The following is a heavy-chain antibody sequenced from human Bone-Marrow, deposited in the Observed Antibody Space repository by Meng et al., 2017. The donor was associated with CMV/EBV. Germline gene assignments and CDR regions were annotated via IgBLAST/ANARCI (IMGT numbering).Heavy chain of an antibody. D-gene: IGHD2-2*01. CDR2: IIPIFGTA. CDR3: ARGRSSTSFMDY. J-gene: IGHJ4*02. V-gene: IGHV1-69*05. Sequence: SVKVSCKSSGGYFSSYAISWVRQAPGQGLEWMGGIIPIFGTANYAQKFQGRVTITTDESTSTAYMELSSLRSEDTAVYYCARGRSSTSFMDYWGQGTLVTVSS. CDR1: GGYFSSYA.